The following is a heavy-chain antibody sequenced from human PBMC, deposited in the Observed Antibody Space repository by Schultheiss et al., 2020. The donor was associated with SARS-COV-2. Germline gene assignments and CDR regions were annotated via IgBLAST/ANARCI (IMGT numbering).Heavy chain of an antibody. J-gene: IGHJ5*02. CDR1: GGSFSGYY. D-gene: IGHD2-2*01. V-gene: IGHV4-34*01. CDR2: IYHSGST. CDR3: ARADRHCSSTSCFFNWFDP. Sequence: SETLSLTCAVYGGSFSGYYWSWIRQPPGKGLEWIGSIYHSGSTNYNPSLKSRVTISVDTSKNQFSLKLSSVTAADTAVYYCARADRHCSSTSCFFNWFDPWGQGTLVTVSS.